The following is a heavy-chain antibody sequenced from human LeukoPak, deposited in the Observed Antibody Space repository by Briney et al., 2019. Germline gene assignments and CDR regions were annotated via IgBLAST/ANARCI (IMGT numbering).Heavy chain of an antibody. CDR2: IYYSGST. D-gene: IGHD3-10*01. V-gene: IGHV4-39*01. CDR1: GGSISSSSYY. Sequence: SETLSLTCTVSGGSISSSSYYWGWIRQPPGTGLEWIGSIYYSGSTYYNPSLKSRVTISVDTSKNQFSLKLSSVTAADTAVYYCARRGVNYKIAGPWGQGALVTVSS. J-gene: IGHJ5*02. CDR3: ARRGVNYKIAGP.